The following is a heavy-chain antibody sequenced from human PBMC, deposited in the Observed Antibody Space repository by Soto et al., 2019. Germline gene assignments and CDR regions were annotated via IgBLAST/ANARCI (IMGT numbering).Heavy chain of an antibody. Sequence: QVQLQESGPGLVKPSETLSLTCTVSGGSISSYYWSWIRQPAGKGLEWIGRIYTSGSTNYNPSLKSRVTMSVDTSKNQFSLKLSSVTDADTAVYYCARDWAGATMYYYYGMDVWGQGTTVTVSS. J-gene: IGHJ6*02. CDR3: ARDWAGATMYYYYGMDV. CDR1: GGSISSYY. V-gene: IGHV4-4*07. D-gene: IGHD1-26*01. CDR2: IYTSGST.